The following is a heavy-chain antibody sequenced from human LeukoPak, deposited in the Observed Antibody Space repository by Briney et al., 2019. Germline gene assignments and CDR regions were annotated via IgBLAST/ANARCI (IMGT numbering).Heavy chain of an antibody. CDR2: ISSSGTYV. D-gene: IGHD3-9*01. V-gene: IGHV3-21*01. CDR1: GFTFSSYS. CDR3: ARASSKQLAGYLPDGFDI. Sequence: GGSLRLSCAASGFTFSSYSMYWVRQAPGKGLEWVSSISSSGTYVYCADSVKGRFTISRDNAKNSLSLQMNSLRADDAAVYYCARASSKQLAGYLPDGFDIWGQGTMVTVSS. J-gene: IGHJ3*02.